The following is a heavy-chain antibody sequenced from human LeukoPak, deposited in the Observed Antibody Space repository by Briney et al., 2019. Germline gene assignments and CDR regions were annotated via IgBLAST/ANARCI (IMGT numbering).Heavy chain of an antibody. V-gene: IGHV3-30*02. CDR1: RFTFSSYT. J-gene: IGHJ6*03. CDR2: IRYDGSNK. D-gene: IGHD6-19*01. CDR3: AKIGALAVAGTGYYYYYMDV. Sequence: PGRSLRLSCAASRFTFSSYTMHWVRQAPGKGLEWVAFIRYDGSNKYYADSVKGRFTISRDNSKNTLYLQMNSLRAEDTAVYYCAKIGALAVAGTGYYYYYMDVWGKGTTVTISS.